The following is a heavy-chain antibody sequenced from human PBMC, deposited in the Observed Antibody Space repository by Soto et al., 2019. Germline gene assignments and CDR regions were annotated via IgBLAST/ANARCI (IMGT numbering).Heavy chain of an antibody. CDR1: GLTVSSNY. Sequence: EVQLVESGGGLIQPGGSLRLSCAASGLTVSSNYMSWVRQAAGKGLEWVSVIYSDGSTYYADSVKGRFTMSRDNSKNTLFLQMNSLRAEDTAVYYCARDRSGSSGYYGIDVLGQVTTVTVSS. D-gene: IGHD3-10*01. J-gene: IGHJ6*02. V-gene: IGHV3-53*01. CDR3: ARDRSGSSGYYGIDV. CDR2: IYSDGST.